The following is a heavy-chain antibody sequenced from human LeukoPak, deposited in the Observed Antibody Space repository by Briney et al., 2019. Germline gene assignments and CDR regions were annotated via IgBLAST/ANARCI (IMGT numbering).Heavy chain of an antibody. CDR3: ARDRCSSTSCYTHYFDY. V-gene: IGHV3-30-3*01. CDR2: ISYDGNNK. CDR1: GFTFSSYT. D-gene: IGHD2-2*02. Sequence: PGGSLRLSCAASGFTFSSYTMHWVRRAPGQGLEWVAVISYDGNNKYYADSVKGRFTISGDTSKNTLYLQMNSLRAEDTAVYYCARDRCSSTSCYTHYFDYWGQGTLVTVSS. J-gene: IGHJ4*02.